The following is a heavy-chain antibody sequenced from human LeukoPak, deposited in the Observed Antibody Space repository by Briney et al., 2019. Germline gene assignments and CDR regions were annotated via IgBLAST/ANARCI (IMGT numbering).Heavy chain of an antibody. V-gene: IGHV3-7*03. CDR2: IKQDGSEK. CDR3: ARIRGTAAAGTLSYYGMDV. J-gene: IGHJ6*02. Sequence: GGSLRLSCAASGFTFSSYWMSWVRQAPGEGLEWVANIKQDGSEKYYVDSVKGRFTISRDNAKNSLYLQMNSLRAEDTAVYYCARIRGTAAAGTLSYYGMDVWGQGTTVTVSS. CDR1: GFTFSSYW. D-gene: IGHD6-13*01.